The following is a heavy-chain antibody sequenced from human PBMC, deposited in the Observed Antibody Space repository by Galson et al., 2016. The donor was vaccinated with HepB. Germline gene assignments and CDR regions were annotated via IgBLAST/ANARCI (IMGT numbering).Heavy chain of an antibody. CDR3: ARGYDYGDYVPDYCDY. J-gene: IGHJ4*02. D-gene: IGHD4-17*01. CDR2: IGTYNGNT. CDR1: GYTFTTYG. Sequence: SVKVSCKASGYTFTTYGINWVRQAPGQGLEWMGWIGTYNGNTNYAQRFQGRVTMTTDTSTSTAYLELRSLRADDTAVYYCARGYDYGDYVPDYCDYWGQGSLVTVSS. V-gene: IGHV1-18*01.